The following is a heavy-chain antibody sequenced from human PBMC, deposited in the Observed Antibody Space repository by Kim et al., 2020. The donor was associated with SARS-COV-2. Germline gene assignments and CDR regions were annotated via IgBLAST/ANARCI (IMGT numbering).Heavy chain of an antibody. D-gene: IGHD1-26*01. Sequence: SETLSLTCAVSGGSLSGYFWSWVRQSPGKALEWIGYIYYRGNTKYNPSLASRLDMSIDTSKNRLSLNLASVSAADTAIFYCTGDREGTCRTSRCRRFDH. CDR2: IYYRGNT. V-gene: IGHV4-59*12. J-gene: IGHJ4*01. CDR3: TGDREGTCRTSRCRRFDH. CDR1: GGSLSGYF.